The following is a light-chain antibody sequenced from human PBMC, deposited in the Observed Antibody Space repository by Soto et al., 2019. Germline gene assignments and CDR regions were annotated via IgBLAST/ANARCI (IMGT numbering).Light chain of an antibody. CDR2: GTS. V-gene: IGKV3-20*01. CDR3: QQYGSSSWT. Sequence: EIVLTQSPGTLSLSPGERATLSCRASQSVSSSYLAWYQQKPGQAPRLLIYGTSSRATAIPDRFSGSESGKDFTLNISRLEPEDFAVYYCQQYGSSSWTFGQGTKV. J-gene: IGKJ1*01. CDR1: QSVSSSY.